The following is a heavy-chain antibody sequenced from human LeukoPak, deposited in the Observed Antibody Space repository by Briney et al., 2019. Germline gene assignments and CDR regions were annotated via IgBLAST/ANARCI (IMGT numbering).Heavy chain of an antibody. D-gene: IGHD6-19*01. J-gene: IGHJ5*02. Sequence: SETLSLTCTVSGGSISSYYWSWIRQPPGKGLEWIGYIYYSGSTNYNPSLKGRVTISVDTSKNQFSLKLSSVTAADTAVYYCARGQWLGFFDPWGQGTLVTVSS. CDR3: ARGQWLGFFDP. CDR2: IYYSGST. CDR1: GGSISSYY. V-gene: IGHV4-59*01.